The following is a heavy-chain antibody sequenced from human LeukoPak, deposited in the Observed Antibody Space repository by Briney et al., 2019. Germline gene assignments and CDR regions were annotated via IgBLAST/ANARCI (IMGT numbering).Heavy chain of an antibody. CDR3: TTNLFRNWFDP. CDR1: GFTFSNAW. V-gene: IGHV3-15*01. D-gene: IGHD3-10*01. Sequence: GGSLRLSCAASGFTFSNAWMSWVRQAPGKGLEWVGRIKSKTNGGTTDYAAPVKGRFTISRDDSKNTLYLQMNSLKTEDTAVYYCTTNLFRNWFDPWGQGTLVTVSS. CDR2: IKSKTNGGTT. J-gene: IGHJ5*02.